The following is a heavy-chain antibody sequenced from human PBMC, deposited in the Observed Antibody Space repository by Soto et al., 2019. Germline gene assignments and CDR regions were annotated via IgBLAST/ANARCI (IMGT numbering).Heavy chain of an antibody. V-gene: IGHV3-21*01. D-gene: IGHD2-2*01. CDR3: AVIVAVPDGMPISFGS. J-gene: IGHJ5*01. CDR2: ISSSSGYI. CDR1: GFTFSSYN. Sequence: PGRSLRLSWAASGFTFSSYNMNWVRQAPGKGLEWVSSISSSSGYIYYADSVKGRFTISRDNAKNSLFLQVNSLRAEDTSVYYCAVIVAVPDGMPISFGSRGHRTLVRVSS.